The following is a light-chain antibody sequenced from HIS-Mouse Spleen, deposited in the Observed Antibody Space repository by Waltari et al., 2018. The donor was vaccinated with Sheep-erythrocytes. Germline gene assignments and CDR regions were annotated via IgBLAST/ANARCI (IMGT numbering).Light chain of an antibody. CDR1: SSDDVGNNY. V-gene: IGLV2-11*01. CDR2: DVR. Sequence: QSALTQPRSVSGSPGQSVTISCTGPSSDDVGNNYISWYHQHPGKTPILSIYDVRKRTAGVLDRFSGSRSGNTASLTICGLQAEDEADYYCCSYDSSYTVVFGGGTKLTVL. CDR3: CSYDSSYTVV. J-gene: IGLJ3*02.